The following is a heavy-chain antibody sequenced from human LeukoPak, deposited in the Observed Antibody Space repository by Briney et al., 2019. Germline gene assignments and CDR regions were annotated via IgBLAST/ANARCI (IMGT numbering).Heavy chain of an antibody. CDR1: GGSISSSSYY. Sequence: SETLSLTCTVSGGSISSSSYYWGWIRQPPGKGLEWIGSIYYSGSTYYNPSLKSRVTISVDTSQNQFSLKLSSVTAADTAVYYCAADYYDYLWGSFRPFDYWGQGTLVIASS. CDR2: IYYSGST. CDR3: AADYYDYLWGSFRPFDY. V-gene: IGHV4-39*07. J-gene: IGHJ4*02. D-gene: IGHD3-16*02.